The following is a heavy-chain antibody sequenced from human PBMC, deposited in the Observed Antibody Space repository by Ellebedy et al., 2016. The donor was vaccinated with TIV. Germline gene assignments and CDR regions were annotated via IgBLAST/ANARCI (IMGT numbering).Heavy chain of an antibody. D-gene: IGHD5-24*01. CDR3: AHRQNGFRGFDY. CDR1: GFSLTTSGVS. J-gene: IGHJ4*02. Sequence: SGPTLVKPTQTLTLTCTFSGFSLTTSGVSVGWIRQSPGXSLEWLALIYWDDDKLYSPSLKRSLTITKDPSKNQVVLSMTNMDPVDTATYYCAHRQNGFRGFDYWGQGTLVTVSS. V-gene: IGHV2-5*02. CDR2: IYWDDDK.